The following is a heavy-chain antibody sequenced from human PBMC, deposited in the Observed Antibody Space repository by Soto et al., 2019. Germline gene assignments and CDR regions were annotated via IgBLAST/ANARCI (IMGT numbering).Heavy chain of an antibody. Sequence: ASVKVSCKASGYTFTNSGISWVRQAPGQGLEWMGWISTDNGNTNYAQHLQGRVSMTTDTSTSTAYMELRSLRSDDTAVYYCARDDGGILTGYPGVWFDPWGQGTLVTVSS. CDR2: ISTDNGNT. J-gene: IGHJ5*02. CDR3: ARDDGGILTGYPGVWFDP. CDR1: GYTFTNSG. V-gene: IGHV1-18*01. D-gene: IGHD3-9*01.